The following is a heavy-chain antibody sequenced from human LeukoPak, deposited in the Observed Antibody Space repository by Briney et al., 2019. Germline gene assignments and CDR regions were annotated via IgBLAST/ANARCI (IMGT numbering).Heavy chain of an antibody. CDR1: GFTFSSSG. Sequence: PGGSLRLSCAASGFTFSSSGMNWVRQTPGKGLEWVSYISSSSSTIYYADSVKGRFTISRDNVKNSLYLQKNSLRAEDTAVYYCARDTYDILTGYYKWAFDIWGQGTMVTVSS. D-gene: IGHD3-9*01. CDR3: ARDTYDILTGYYKWAFDI. J-gene: IGHJ3*02. V-gene: IGHV3-48*04. CDR2: ISSSSSTI.